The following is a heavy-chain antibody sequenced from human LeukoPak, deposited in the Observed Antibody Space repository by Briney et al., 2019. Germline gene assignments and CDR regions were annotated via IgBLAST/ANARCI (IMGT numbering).Heavy chain of an antibody. D-gene: IGHD3-10*01. J-gene: IGHJ4*02. Sequence: GGSLRLSCAASGFTFSSYAMSWVRQAPGKGLEWVSAISGSGGSTYYADSVKGRFTISRDNSKNTLYLQMNSLRAEDTAVYYCTGWFGELFALGSWGQGTLVTVSS. CDR2: ISGSGGST. V-gene: IGHV3-23*01. CDR1: GFTFSSYA. CDR3: TGWFGELFALGS.